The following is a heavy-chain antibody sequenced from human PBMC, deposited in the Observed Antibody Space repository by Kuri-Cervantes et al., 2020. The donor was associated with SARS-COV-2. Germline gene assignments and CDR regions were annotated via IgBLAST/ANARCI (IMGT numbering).Heavy chain of an antibody. Sequence: GESLRLSCAASGFTFSSYGMHWVRQAPGKGLEWVAVISYDGSNKYYADSVKGRFTISRDNSKNTLYLQMNSLRAEDTAVYYCARDFSLVGALDAFDIWGQGTMVTVSS. D-gene: IGHD1-26*01. CDR2: ISYDGSNK. CDR1: GFTFSSYG. V-gene: IGHV3-30*03. J-gene: IGHJ3*02. CDR3: ARDFSLVGALDAFDI.